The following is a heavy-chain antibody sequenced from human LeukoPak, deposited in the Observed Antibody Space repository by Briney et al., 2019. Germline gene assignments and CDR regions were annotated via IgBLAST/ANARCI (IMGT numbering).Heavy chain of an antibody. CDR1: GCSISSGDYY. CDR3: ARDTRRVRGIAGYYYGMDV. V-gene: IGHV4-30-4*01. J-gene: IGHJ6*04. CDR2: IYYSGST. D-gene: IGHD3-10*01. Sequence: SETLSLTCTVSGCSISSGDYYWSWIRQPPGKGLEWIGYIYYSGSTYYNPSLKSRVTISVDTSKNQFSLKLSSVTAADTAVYYCARDTRRVRGIAGYYYGMDVWGKGTTVTVSS.